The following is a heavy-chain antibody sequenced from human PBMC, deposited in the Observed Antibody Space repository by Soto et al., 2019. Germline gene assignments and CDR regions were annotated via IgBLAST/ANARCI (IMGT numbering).Heavy chain of an antibody. CDR2: INHSGST. J-gene: IGHJ5*02. CDR1: GGSFSGYY. Sequence: SETLSLTCAVYGGSFSGYYWSWIRQPPGKGLEWIGEINHSGSTNYNPSLKSRVTISVDTSKNQFSLKLSSVTAADTAVYYCARYSSSSDFWFDPWGQGTLVTVS. CDR3: ARYSSSSDFWFDP. V-gene: IGHV4-34*01. D-gene: IGHD6-6*01.